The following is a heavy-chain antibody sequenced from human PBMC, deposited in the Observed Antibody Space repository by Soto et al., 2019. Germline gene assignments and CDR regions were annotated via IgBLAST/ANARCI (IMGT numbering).Heavy chain of an antibody. D-gene: IGHD4-4*01. Sequence: PSETLSLTCTVSGGSISSSSYYWGWIRQPPGKGLEWIGSIYYSGSTYYNPSLKSRVTISVDTSKNQFSLKLSSVTAADTAVYYCARVERSLQQLQHWGQGTLVSVS. CDR1: GGSISSSSYY. CDR3: ARVERSLQQLQH. V-gene: IGHV4-39*01. J-gene: IGHJ1*01. CDR2: IYYSGST.